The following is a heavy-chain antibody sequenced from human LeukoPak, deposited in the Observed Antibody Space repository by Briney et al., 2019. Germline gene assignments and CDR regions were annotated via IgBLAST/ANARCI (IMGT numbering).Heavy chain of an antibody. V-gene: IGHV3-23*01. Sequence: PGGSLRLSCAASGFTFSSYAMSWVRQAPGKGLEWVSAISGSGGSTYYADSVKGRFTISRDNSKNTLYLQMNSLRAEDTAVYYCAKDPYDSSGYYYSPDYWGQGTLVTVSS. CDR1: GFTFSSYA. J-gene: IGHJ4*02. D-gene: IGHD3-22*01. CDR2: ISGSGGST. CDR3: AKDPYDSSGYYYSPDY.